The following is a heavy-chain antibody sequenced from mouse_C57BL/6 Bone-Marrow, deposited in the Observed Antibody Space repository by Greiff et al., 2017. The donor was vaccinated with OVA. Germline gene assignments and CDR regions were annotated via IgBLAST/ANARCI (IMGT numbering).Heavy chain of an antibody. CDR2: IYPRSGNT. CDR1: GYTFTSYG. V-gene: IGHV1-81*01. Sequence: VQLQQSGAELARPGASVKLSCKASGYTFTSYGISWVKQRTGQGLEWIGEIYPRSGNTYYNEKFKGKATLTADKSSSTAYIELRSLTSEDSAVYFCARSGYTRSYFDYWGQGTTLTVSS. CDR3: ARSGYTRSYFDY. D-gene: IGHD3-2*02. J-gene: IGHJ2*01.